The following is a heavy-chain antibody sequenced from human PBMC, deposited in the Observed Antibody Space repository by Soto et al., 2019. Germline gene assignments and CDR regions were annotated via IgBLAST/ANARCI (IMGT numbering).Heavy chain of an antibody. CDR2: ISYDGSNK. J-gene: IGHJ6*02. CDR1: GFTFSSYA. V-gene: IGHV3-30-3*01. Sequence: QVQLVESGGGVVQPGRSLRLSCAASGFTFSSYAMHWVRQAPGKGLEWVAVISYDGSNKYYADSVKGRFTISRDNSKNTRYLQMNSRRAEDTAVYYCARDGGIAARGFSYYGMDVWGQGTTVTVSS. CDR3: ARDGGIAARGFSYYGMDV. D-gene: IGHD6-6*01.